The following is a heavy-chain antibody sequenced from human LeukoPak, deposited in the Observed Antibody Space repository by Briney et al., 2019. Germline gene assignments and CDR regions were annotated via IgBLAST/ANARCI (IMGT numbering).Heavy chain of an antibody. Sequence: GGSLRLSCAASGFTVSSNYMSWVRQAPGKGLEWVSVIYSGGSTYYADSVKGRFTLSRDNSKNTLYLQMNSLRAEDTAVYYCARELFVVVPGEYYYYYGMDVWGQGTTVTVSS. V-gene: IGHV3-66*01. CDR3: ARELFVVVPGEYYYYYGMDV. D-gene: IGHD2-2*01. CDR2: IYSGGST. J-gene: IGHJ6*02. CDR1: GFTVSSNY.